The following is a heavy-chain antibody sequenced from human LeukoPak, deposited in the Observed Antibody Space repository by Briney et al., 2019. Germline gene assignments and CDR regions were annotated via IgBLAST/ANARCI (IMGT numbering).Heavy chain of an antibody. D-gene: IGHD6-13*01. CDR3: VRDSGWFHFDY. CDR1: GFTFSNYW. V-gene: IGHV3-7*03. J-gene: IGHJ4*02. Sequence: GGSLSLSCVASGFTFSNYWMTWVRQAPGKGLEWVAHIKEDGSNKNYVDSVKGRFTISRDNAKNSLYLQMNSLRAEDTAMYYCVRDSGWFHFDYWGQGTLVTVSS. CDR2: IKEDGSNK.